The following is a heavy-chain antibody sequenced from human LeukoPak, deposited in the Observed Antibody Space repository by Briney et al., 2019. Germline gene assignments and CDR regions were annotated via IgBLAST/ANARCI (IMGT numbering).Heavy chain of an antibody. CDR3: ARRPRYDFGPHFDY. J-gene: IGHJ4*02. CDR2: IFPGDSDT. CDR1: GYSFTSYW. D-gene: IGHD2/OR15-2a*01. Sequence: GESLKISWKASGYSFTSYWIGWGRPMPGKGLEEMGIIFPGDSDTRYSPSFQGQVTISADKSISTAYLQWTSLKASDTATYYCARRPRYDFGPHFDYWGQGTLVTVSS. V-gene: IGHV5-51*01.